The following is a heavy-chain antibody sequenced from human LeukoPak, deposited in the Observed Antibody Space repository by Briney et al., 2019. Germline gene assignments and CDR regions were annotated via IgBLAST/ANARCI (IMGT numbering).Heavy chain of an antibody. CDR1: GFTFSSYG. D-gene: IGHD5-12*01. J-gene: IGHJ4*02. CDR3: ARDGGYSGYDPFDY. Sequence: GGSLRLSCAASGFTFSSYGMHWVRQAPGKGLEWVAVIWYDGSNKHYADSVKGRFTISRDNSKNTLYLQMNSLRAEDTAVYYCARDGGYSGYDPFDYWGQGTLVTVSS. V-gene: IGHV3-33*01. CDR2: IWYDGSNK.